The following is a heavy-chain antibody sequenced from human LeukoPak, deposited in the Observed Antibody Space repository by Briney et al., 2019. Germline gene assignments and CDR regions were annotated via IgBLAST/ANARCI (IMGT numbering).Heavy chain of an antibody. CDR3: ARGEHSSFDY. Sequence: GGSLRLSCAASGFTFSYYWMNWVRQAPGKGLEWVANIKEDGSEKYYVDSVKGRFTISRDNAKNSLYLQMNSLRAEDTAVYYCARGEHSSFDYWGQGTLVTVSS. CDR2: IKEDGSEK. J-gene: IGHJ4*02. CDR1: GFTFSYYW. D-gene: IGHD6-6*01. V-gene: IGHV3-7*01.